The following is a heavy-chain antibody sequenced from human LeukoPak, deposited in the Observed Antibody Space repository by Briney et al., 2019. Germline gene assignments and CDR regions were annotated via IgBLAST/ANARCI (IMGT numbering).Heavy chain of an antibody. CDR3: ARGEHSSFDY. Sequence: GGSLRLSCAASGFTFSYYWMNWVRQAPGKGLEWVANIKEDGSEKYYVDSVKGRFTISRDNAKNSLYLQMNSLRAEDTAVYYCARGEHSSFDYWGQGTLVTVSS. CDR2: IKEDGSEK. J-gene: IGHJ4*02. CDR1: GFTFSYYW. D-gene: IGHD6-6*01. V-gene: IGHV3-7*01.